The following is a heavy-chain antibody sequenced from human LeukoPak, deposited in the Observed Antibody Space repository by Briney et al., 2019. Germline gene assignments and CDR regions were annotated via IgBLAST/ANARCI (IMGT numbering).Heavy chain of an antibody. CDR1: GFTVSSNY. CDR2: IYSGGNT. Sequence: GGSLRLSCAASGFTVSSNYMSWVRQAPGKGLEWVSVIYSGGNTYYADSVKGRFTISRDNSKNTLYLQMNSLRAEDTAVYYCARDLLDDFWRGYFGYWGQGTLVTVSS. J-gene: IGHJ4*02. V-gene: IGHV3-66*02. D-gene: IGHD3-3*01. CDR3: ARDLLDDFWRGYFGY.